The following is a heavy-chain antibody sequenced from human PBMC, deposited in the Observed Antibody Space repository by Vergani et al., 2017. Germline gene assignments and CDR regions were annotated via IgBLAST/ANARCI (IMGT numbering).Heavy chain of an antibody. Sequence: EVQMVESGGGLVKPGGSLRLSCTASGFTFGDYAMDWFRQAPGQGLEWVGGIRSKAYGQATIYAASVKGRFTISRDDSKSIAYLQMNNLQTEDTAMYYCVRDQVTMLRGSDALDIWGQGTMVTVSS. CDR3: VRDQVTMLRGSDALDI. J-gene: IGHJ3*02. D-gene: IGHD3-10*01. V-gene: IGHV3-49*05. CDR1: GFTFGDYA. CDR2: IRSKAYGQAT.